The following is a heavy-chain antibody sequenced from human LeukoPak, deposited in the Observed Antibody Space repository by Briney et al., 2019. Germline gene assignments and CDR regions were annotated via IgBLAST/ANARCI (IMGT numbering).Heavy chain of an antibody. Sequence: GESLKISCKGSGYSFTSQWIGWVRQMPGKGLEWMGIIYPADSDTKYSPSFQGQVTISVDKSISTAYLQWSSLKVSDTAIYYCARWMFYYGSGVFHYHGMDVWGQGTTVTVSS. J-gene: IGHJ6*02. CDR2: IYPADSDT. D-gene: IGHD3-10*01. CDR1: GYSFTSQW. V-gene: IGHV5-51*01. CDR3: ARWMFYYGSGVFHYHGMDV.